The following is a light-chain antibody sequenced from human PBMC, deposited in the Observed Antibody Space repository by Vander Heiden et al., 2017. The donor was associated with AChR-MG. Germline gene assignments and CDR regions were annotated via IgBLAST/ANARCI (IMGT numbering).Light chain of an antibody. CDR3: SSYAGNNKGV. J-gene: IGLJ1*01. Sequence: QSSLTQPPSASGSPGQSVTISCTGTSSDVGWYNSVSWYQQHPGKAPKLMIYEVSKRPSGVPDRFSGSKSGNTASLTVSGLQAEDEADYYCSSYAGNNKGVFGTGTKVTVV. CDR1: SSDVGWYNS. CDR2: EVS. V-gene: IGLV2-8*01.